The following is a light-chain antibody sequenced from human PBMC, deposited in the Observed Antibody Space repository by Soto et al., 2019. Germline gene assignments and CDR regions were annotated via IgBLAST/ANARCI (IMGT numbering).Light chain of an antibody. J-gene: IGKJ4*01. CDR2: VAS. CDR1: KCISSSF. Sequence: DIVLTQFPGTLSLSPGARYTLSCRASKCISSSFLAVYQQRPGQSPRLILYVASSRATGIPDRFSGSGSGTDFTLTISSRQSEDVAVYYCQQYSNWPLTVGGGIKVDIK. V-gene: IGKV3-20*01. CDR3: QQYSNWPLT.